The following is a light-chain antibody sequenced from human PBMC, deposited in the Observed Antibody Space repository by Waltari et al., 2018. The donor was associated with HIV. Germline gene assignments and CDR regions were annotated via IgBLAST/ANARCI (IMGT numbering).Light chain of an antibody. J-gene: IGLJ2*01. CDR1: SSDVGIFKY. CDR2: DFI. CDR3: SSHTTTTTLWV. Sequence: QSALTQPASVSGSPGQSITISCTGASSDVGIFKYVTWYQQHPGKAPKVIIYDFINRPSAVSTRFSGSKSDNTASLTISGLQAEDEADYYCSSHTTTTTLWVFGGGTKLTVL. V-gene: IGLV2-14*03.